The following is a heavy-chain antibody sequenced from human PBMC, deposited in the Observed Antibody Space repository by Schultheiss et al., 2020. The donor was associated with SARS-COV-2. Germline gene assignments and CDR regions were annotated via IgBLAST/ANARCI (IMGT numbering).Heavy chain of an antibody. V-gene: IGHV3-74*03. Sequence: GGSLRLSCAASGFTFSSYGMHWVRQAPGKGLVWVSRIKGDGRGTKYADSVKGRFTISRDNAKNSLYLQMNSLRAEDTAVYYCARARGSGSYFGYYYGMDVWGQGTTVTVSS. CDR3: ARARGSGSYFGYYYGMDV. CDR1: GFTFSSYG. J-gene: IGHJ6*02. CDR2: IKGDGRGT. D-gene: IGHD3-10*01.